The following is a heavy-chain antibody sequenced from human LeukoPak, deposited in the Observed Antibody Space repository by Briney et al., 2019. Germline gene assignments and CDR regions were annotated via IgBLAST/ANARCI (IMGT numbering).Heavy chain of an antibody. V-gene: IGHV4-4*09. CDR2: IYTSGST. CDR1: GGSISSYY. D-gene: IGHD1-26*01. Sequence: SETLSLTCTVSGGSISSYYWSWIRQPPGKGLEWIGYIYTSGSTNYNPSLKSRVTISVDTSKNQFSLKLSSVTAADTAVYYCARRGSYYEYYFDYWGPGTLVTVSS. J-gene: IGHJ4*02. CDR3: ARRGSYYEYYFDY.